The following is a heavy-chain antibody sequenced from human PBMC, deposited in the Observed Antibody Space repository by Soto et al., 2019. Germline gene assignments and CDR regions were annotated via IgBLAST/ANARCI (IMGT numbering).Heavy chain of an antibody. J-gene: IGHJ4*02. CDR2: MSSDGNT. CDR3: ARDHAFGGYDY. V-gene: IGHV3-53*01. Sequence: PGGSLRLSCAASGFSVRNIFMGWVRQAPGKGLEWVSTMSSDGNTYYAESVKGRFTISRDSSKNTLWLQMNSLRVDDTAVYYCARDHAFGGYDYRGQGTLVTVSS. CDR1: GFSVRNIF. D-gene: IGHD5-12*01.